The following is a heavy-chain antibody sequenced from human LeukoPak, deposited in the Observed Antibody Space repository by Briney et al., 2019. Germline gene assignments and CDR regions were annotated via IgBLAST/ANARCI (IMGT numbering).Heavy chain of an antibody. CDR1: GGSVSSSFYY. Sequence: SETLSLTCTVSGGSVSSSFYYWGWIRRPPGQGLEWIGSMYFSGSTHYNPSLKSRVTISVDTSKNQFSLKLTSVTAADTAVYYCANAASYSVDYWGQGTLVTVSS. V-gene: IGHV4-39*01. J-gene: IGHJ4*02. CDR3: ANAASYSVDY. CDR2: MYFSGST. D-gene: IGHD1-26*01.